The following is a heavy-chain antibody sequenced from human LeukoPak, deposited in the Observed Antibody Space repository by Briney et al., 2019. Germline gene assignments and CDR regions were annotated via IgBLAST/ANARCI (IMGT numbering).Heavy chain of an antibody. CDR1: GGSISSSSYY. CDR3: ARGGLGYCSGGSCPVPFDY. CDR2: IYYSGST. D-gene: IGHD2-15*01. Sequence: SETLSLTCTVSGGSISSSSYYWGWIRQPPGKGLEWIGSIYYSGSTYYNPSLKSRVTISVDTSKNQFSLKLSSVTAADTAVYYCARGGLGYCSGGSCPVPFDYWGQGTLVTVSS. J-gene: IGHJ4*02. V-gene: IGHV4-39*07.